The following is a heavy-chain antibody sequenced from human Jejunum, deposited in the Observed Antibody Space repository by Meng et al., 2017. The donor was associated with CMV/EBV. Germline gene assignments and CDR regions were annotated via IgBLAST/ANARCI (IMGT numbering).Heavy chain of an antibody. Sequence: VLLQCSGPGLVKSSETLSLTCLVSAGPISGYYWSWIRQPAGKGLEWIGRIYTSGSTHYNPSLKSRLTMSVDLAKNQISLKLSSVTAADTAVYYCARESGSYYWFDPWGQGTLVTVSS. CDR3: ARESGSYYWFDP. V-gene: IGHV4-4*07. CDR1: AGPISGYY. J-gene: IGHJ5*02. CDR2: IYTSGST. D-gene: IGHD1-26*01.